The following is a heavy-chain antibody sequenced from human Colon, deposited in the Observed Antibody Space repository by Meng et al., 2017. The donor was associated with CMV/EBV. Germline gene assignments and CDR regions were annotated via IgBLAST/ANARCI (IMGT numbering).Heavy chain of an antibody. CDR1: GFTFSSYA. CDR3: ARDRCSSTSCYGVYYYYYYGMDV. J-gene: IGHJ6*02. CDR2: ISYDGSNK. D-gene: IGHD2-2*01. V-gene: IGHV3-30*04. Sequence: GESLRLSCAASGFTFSSYAMHWVRQAPGKGLEWVAVISYDGSNKYYADSVKGRFTISRDNSKNTLYLQMNSLRAEDTAVYYCARDRCSSTSCYGVYYYYYYGMDVWGQGTTVTVSS.